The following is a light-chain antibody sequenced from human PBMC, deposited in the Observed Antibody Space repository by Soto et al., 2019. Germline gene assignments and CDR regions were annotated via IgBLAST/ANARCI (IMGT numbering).Light chain of an antibody. CDR2: ANT. CDR3: QSFESSLTGLI. J-gene: IGLJ2*01. V-gene: IGLV1-40*01. CDR1: NSNIGAGSG. Sequence: QSVLTQPPSVTGAPGQRVTISCTGNNSNIGAGSGVNWYQQFPDKAPKLLIYANTHRPSEVPERFSGSTTATSASLAITGLQTQDEADYFSQSFESSLTGLIFGGGTKLTGL.